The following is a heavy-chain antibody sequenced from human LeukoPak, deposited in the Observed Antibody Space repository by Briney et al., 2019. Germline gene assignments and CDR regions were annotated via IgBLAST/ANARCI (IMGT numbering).Heavy chain of an antibody. V-gene: IGHV3-9*01. CDR2: ISWNSGSI. J-gene: IGHJ4*02. CDR3: AKAPEEYCSSTSCPWVDY. CDR1: GFTFDDYA. Sequence: GGSLRLPCAASGFTFDDYAMHWVRQAPGKGLEWVSGISWNSGSIGYADSVKGRFTISRDNAKNSLYLQMNSLRAEDTAVYYCAKAPEEYCSSTSCPWVDYWGQGTLVTVSS. D-gene: IGHD2-2*01.